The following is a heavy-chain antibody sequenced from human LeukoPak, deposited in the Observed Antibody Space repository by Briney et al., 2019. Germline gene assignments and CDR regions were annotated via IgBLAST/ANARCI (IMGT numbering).Heavy chain of an antibody. CDR3: ASPPSGSYLGEYFQH. CDR1: GGSISSSSYY. CDR2: IYYSGST. J-gene: IGHJ1*01. D-gene: IGHD1-26*01. Sequence: PSETLSLTCTVSGGSISSSSYYWGWIRQPPGKGLEWIGSIYYSGSTYYNPSLKSRVTISVDTSENQFSLKLSSVTAADTAVYYCASPPSGSYLGEYFQHWGQGTLVTVPS. V-gene: IGHV4-39*01.